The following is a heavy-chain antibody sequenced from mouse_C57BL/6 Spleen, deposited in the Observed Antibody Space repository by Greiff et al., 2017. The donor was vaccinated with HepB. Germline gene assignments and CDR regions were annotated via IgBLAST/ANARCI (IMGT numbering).Heavy chain of an antibody. Sequence: EVQGVESGPGMVKPSQSLSLTCTVTGYSITSGYDWHWIRHFPGNKLEWMGYISYSGSTNYNPSLKSRISITHDTSKNHFFLKLNSVTTEDTATYYCARGSSGSFDYWGQGTTLTVSS. CDR3: ARGSSGSFDY. CDR1: GYSITSGYD. D-gene: IGHD3-2*02. J-gene: IGHJ2*01. CDR2: ISYSGST. V-gene: IGHV3-1*01.